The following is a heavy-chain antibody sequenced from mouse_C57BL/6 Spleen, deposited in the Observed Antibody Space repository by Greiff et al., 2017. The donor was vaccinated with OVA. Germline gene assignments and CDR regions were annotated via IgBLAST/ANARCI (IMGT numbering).Heavy chain of an antibody. CDR3: ARALLSGYAMDY. CDR2: IYPGDGDT. V-gene: IGHV1-80*01. J-gene: IGHJ4*01. Sequence: QVQLKESGAELVKPGASVKISCKASGYAFSSYWMNWVKQRPGKGLEWIGQIYPGDGDTNYNGKFKGKATLTADKSSSTAYMQLSSLTSEDSAVYFCARALLSGYAMDYWGQGTSVTVSS. CDR1: GYAFSSYW. D-gene: IGHD2-10*01.